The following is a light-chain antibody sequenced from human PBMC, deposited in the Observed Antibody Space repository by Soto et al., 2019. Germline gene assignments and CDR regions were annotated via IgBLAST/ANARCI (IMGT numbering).Light chain of an antibody. CDR3: QQYGRSPRT. V-gene: IGKV3-20*01. CDR1: QSVTGNY. Sequence: EMVMTQSPGTLSLSPGERAILSCWASQSVTGNYLAWYQQKPGQAPRLLIYGASSRATGIPDRFSGSGPGTDFTLTISRLEPEDFAVYYCQQYGRSPRTFGQGTKVEI. J-gene: IGKJ1*01. CDR2: GAS.